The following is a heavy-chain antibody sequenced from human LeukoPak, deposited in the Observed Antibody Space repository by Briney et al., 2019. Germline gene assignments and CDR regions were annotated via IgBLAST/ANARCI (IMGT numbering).Heavy chain of an antibody. V-gene: IGHV4-59*08. D-gene: IGHD2-21*02. Sequence: SETLSLTCTVAGGSISDYYWNWIRQPPRKGPEWIGYVYYSGRTNYNPSLKSRVTISVDTSQNQFSLKLSSVTAADTAVYYCARHRLAYCGGDCSGGIDYWGEGTLVTVSS. J-gene: IGHJ4*02. CDR1: GGSISDYY. CDR2: VYYSGRT. CDR3: ARHRLAYCGGDCSGGIDY.